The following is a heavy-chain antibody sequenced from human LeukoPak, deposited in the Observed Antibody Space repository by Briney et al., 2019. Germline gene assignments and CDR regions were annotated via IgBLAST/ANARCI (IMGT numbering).Heavy chain of an antibody. V-gene: IGHV3-30*02. Sequence: PGGSLRLSCVASGFTFSSFGMHYVRQAPGKGLEWVAFIRYDGSLGYYADSVKGRFTFSRDNSKNTLYLQMNSLRPEDTAVYYCAKGLAFHFDYSGQGTLVTVSS. J-gene: IGHJ4*02. CDR1: GFTFSSFG. CDR3: AKGLAFHFDY. CDR2: IRYDGSLG. D-gene: IGHD3-3*02.